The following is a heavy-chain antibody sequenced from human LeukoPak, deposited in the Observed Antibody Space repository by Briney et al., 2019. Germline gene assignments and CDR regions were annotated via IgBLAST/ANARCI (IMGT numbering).Heavy chain of an antibody. J-gene: IGHJ6*02. CDR3: AISGGGYYYGMGV. CDR2: IYYSGST. D-gene: IGHD3-10*01. V-gene: IGHV4-30-4*01. CDR1: GGSISSGDYY. Sequence: SETLSLTCTVSGGSISSGDYYWSWIRQPPGKGLEWIGYIYYSGSTYYNPSLKSRVTISVDTSKNQFSLKLSSVTAADTAVYYCAISGGGYYYGMGVWGQGTTVTVSS.